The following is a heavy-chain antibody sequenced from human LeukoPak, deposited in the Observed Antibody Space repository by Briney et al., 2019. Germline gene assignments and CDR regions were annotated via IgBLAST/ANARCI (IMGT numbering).Heavy chain of an antibody. D-gene: IGHD1-1*01. CDR1: GFTFSSYA. J-gene: IGHJ4*02. Sequence: GGSLRLSCAASGFTFSSYAMSWVRQAPGKGLEWVSAISDSGGSTYYADSVKGRFTISRDNSKNTLYLQMNSLRAEDTAVYYCARYWNDRYFDYWGQGTLVTVSS. CDR2: ISDSGGST. CDR3: ARYWNDRYFDY. V-gene: IGHV3-23*01.